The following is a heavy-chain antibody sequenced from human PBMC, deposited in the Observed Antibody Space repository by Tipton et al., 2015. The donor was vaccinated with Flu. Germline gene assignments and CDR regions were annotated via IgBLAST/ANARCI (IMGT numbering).Heavy chain of an antibody. J-gene: IGHJ4*02. CDR2: ISGSGGST. CDR1: GFTFSSYA. CDR3: AKDWSHGSGSYVDVYFDY. V-gene: IGHV3-23*01. Sequence: AVSGFTFSSYAMSWVRQAPGKGLEWVSAISGSGGSTYYADSVKGRFTISRDNSKNTLYLQMNSLRAEDTAVYYCAKDWSHGSGSYVDVYFDYWGQGTLVTVSS. D-gene: IGHD3-10*01.